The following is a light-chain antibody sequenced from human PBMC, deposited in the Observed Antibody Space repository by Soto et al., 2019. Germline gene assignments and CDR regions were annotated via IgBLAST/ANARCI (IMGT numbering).Light chain of an antibody. CDR3: QQYNEWPLT. CDR2: GAS. V-gene: IGKV3-15*01. J-gene: IGKJ4*01. CDR1: QSVSTN. Sequence: ETVMTQYPATLSVSPGERATLSCGASQSVSTNLAWYQQKPGQVPRLLIYGASTRASDIPARFSGSGSGTEFTLTLSSLQSEDFAVYYCQQYNEWPLTFGGGTKVEIE.